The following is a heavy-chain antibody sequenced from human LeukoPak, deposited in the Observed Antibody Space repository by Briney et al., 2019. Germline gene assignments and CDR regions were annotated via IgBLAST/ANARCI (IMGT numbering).Heavy chain of an antibody. CDR2: VSYSGST. V-gene: IGHV4-59*11. CDR1: GASISSHY. CDR3: TRDGGVAVTPLDFDF. J-gene: IGHJ4*02. Sequence: SETLSLTCTVSGASISSHYWSWIRQAPGKGLEWIGYVSYSGSTDYNPSLKSRVTLSVDTSKNQISLRLSSVTAADTAVHYCTRDGGVAVTPLDFDFWGQGTLVIVSS. D-gene: IGHD6-19*01.